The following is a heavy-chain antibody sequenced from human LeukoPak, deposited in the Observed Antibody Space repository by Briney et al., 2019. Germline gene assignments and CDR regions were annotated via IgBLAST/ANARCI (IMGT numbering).Heavy chain of an antibody. V-gene: IGHV3-7*01. CDR3: ASTFPYCSEDDCAV. D-gene: IGHD2-15*01. J-gene: IGHJ1*01. CDR1: GVAIGGSW. Sequence: PGGSLRLSCIVSGVAIGGSWMSWVRQSPGKGLEWVANVNPGGSIQNYVDSVKGRFTISRDNAKNSLYLQMNNLRVEDTAVYYCASTFPYCSEDDCAVGGQGTLVTASS. CDR2: VNPGGSIQ.